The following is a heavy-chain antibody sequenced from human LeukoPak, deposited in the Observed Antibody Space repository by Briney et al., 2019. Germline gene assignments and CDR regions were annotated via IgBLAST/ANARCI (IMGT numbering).Heavy chain of an antibody. D-gene: IGHD1-26*01. V-gene: IGHV3-23*01. CDR1: GFTFSSYA. J-gene: IGHJ3*02. Sequence: PGGSLRLSCAASGFTFSSYAMSWVRQAPGKGLEWVSAISGSDGSTYYADSVKGRFTISRDNSKNTLYLQMNRLRAEDTAVYYCAKANSGSSPLPDAFDIWSQGTMVTVSS. CDR2: ISGSDGST. CDR3: AKANSGSSPLPDAFDI.